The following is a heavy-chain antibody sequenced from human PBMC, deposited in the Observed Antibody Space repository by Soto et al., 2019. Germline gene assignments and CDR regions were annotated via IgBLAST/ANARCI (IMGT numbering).Heavy chain of an antibody. CDR1: GFTFSSFT. D-gene: IGHD6-13*01. CDR2: ISSNSAYI. J-gene: IGHJ5*02. V-gene: IGHV3-21*02. CDR3: TRDASRDSSARGWFDP. Sequence: EVQLVESGGGVVKPGGSLRLSCAASGFTFSSFTMNWVRQAAGKGLEWVSTISSNSAYIYYTDALRGRFTISRDNAKNSMHLRMNGMRAEDPAVDYCTRDASRDSSARGWFDPWGPGTLVTVSS.